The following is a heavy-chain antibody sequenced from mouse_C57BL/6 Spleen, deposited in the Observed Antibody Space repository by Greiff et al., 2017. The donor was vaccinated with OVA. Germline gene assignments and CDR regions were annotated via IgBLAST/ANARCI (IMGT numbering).Heavy chain of an antibody. CDR1: GFTFSSYA. J-gene: IGHJ3*01. V-gene: IGHV5-4*01. Sequence: EAKLMESGGGLVKPGGSLKLSCAASGFTFSSYAMSWVRQTPEKRLEWVATISDGGSYTYYPDNVKGRFTISRDNAKNNLYLQMSHLKSEDTAMYYCARDFYYYGSSPAWFAYWGQGTLVTVSA. CDR3: ARDFYYYGSSPAWFAY. D-gene: IGHD1-1*01. CDR2: ISDGGSYT.